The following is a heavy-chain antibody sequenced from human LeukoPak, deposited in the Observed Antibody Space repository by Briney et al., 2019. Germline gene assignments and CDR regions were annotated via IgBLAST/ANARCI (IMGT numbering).Heavy chain of an antibody. Sequence: QPGGSLRLSCAASGFTFSSYAMSWVRQAPGKGLEWVSAISGSGGSTYYADSVKGRFTISRDNSKNTLYLQMNSLRAEDTAVYYWAKGEYSSSWYGRDYWGQGTLVTVSS. D-gene: IGHD6-13*01. CDR1: GFTFSSYA. CDR2: ISGSGGST. V-gene: IGHV3-23*01. J-gene: IGHJ4*02. CDR3: AKGEYSSSWYGRDY.